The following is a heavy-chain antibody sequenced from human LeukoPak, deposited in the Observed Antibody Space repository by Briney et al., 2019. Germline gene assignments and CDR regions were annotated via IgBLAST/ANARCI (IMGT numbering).Heavy chain of an antibody. D-gene: IGHD3-22*01. J-gene: IGHJ3*02. Sequence: PGGSLRLSCAASGFTFSDYYMSWIRQAPGKGLEWVSYISSSSSTIYYADSVKGRFTISRDNAKNSLYLQMNSLRAEDTAVYYCAKDRGAYYYDSTAFDIWGQGTMVTVSS. CDR3: AKDRGAYYYDSTAFDI. CDR2: ISSSSSTI. V-gene: IGHV3-11*04. CDR1: GFTFSDYY.